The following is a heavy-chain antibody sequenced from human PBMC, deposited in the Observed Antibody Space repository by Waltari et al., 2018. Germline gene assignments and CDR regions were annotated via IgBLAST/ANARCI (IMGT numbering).Heavy chain of an antibody. Sequence: QVQLVQSGAAVKKPGSSVTVSCQASGLPFSSYAISWVRQAPGPGPEWMGGIIPIFGTATWAQKFEGSVTMTTDESTSTAYMELSGLRSEETAVYYGASEMATGIDYWGQGTLVTVSS. CDR1: GLPFSSYA. J-gene: IGHJ4*02. CDR3: ASEMATGIDY. V-gene: IGHV1-69*05. CDR2: IIPIFGTA. D-gene: IGHD5-12*01.